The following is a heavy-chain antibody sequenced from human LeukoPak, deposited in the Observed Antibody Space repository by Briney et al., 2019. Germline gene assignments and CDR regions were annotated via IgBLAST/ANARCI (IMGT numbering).Heavy chain of an antibody. Sequence: PGGSLRLSCAASGFTFSNYAIHWVRQAPGKGLEWVAVISYDGSDKYYADSVRGRFIISRDNSKNTLYLQMNSLRAEDTAVYYCAKGTTRGRYYFDYWGQGTLVTVSS. V-gene: IGHV3-30-3*01. D-gene: IGHD1-1*01. CDR3: AKGTTRGRYYFDY. J-gene: IGHJ4*02. CDR2: ISYDGSDK. CDR1: GFTFSNYA.